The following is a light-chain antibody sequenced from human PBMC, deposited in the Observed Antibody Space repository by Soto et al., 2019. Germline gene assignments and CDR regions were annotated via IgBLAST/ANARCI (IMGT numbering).Light chain of an antibody. CDR3: QSYDSSLSGSGV. Sequence: QSVLTQPPSMSGAPGQRVTISCTESSSNIGAGYDVHWYQQLPGTAPKLLIYGNSNRPSGVPDRFSGSKSGTSASLAITGLQAEDEADYYCQSYDSSLSGSGVFGGGTKLNVL. CDR1: SSNIGAGYD. V-gene: IGLV1-40*01. J-gene: IGLJ3*02. CDR2: GNS.